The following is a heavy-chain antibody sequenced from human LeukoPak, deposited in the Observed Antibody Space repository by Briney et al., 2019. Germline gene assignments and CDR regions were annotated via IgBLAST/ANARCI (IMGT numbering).Heavy chain of an antibody. D-gene: IGHD6-13*01. V-gene: IGHV3-23*01. Sequence: PGGSLRLSCAASGFTFSSYAMSWVRQAPGKGLEWVSAISGSGGSTYYADSVKGRFTISRDNSKNTLYLQMNSLRAEDTAVYYCAQTLRGYSSSWDDAFDIWGQGTMVTVSS. CDR2: ISGSGGST. CDR1: GFTFSSYA. J-gene: IGHJ3*02. CDR3: AQTLRGYSSSWDDAFDI.